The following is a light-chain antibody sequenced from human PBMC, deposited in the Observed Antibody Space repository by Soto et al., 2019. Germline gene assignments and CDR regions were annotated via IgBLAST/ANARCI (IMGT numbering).Light chain of an antibody. V-gene: IGKV3-20*01. CDR1: QSVISTY. Sequence: EIGLTQTKGTLSLSHGERATLSCRAIQSVISTYLAWYQQKPGQAPRLLIYGASSRATGIPDRFSGSGSGTDFTLTISRLDPEDFAVHYCQQDTSWPPIRFGEGTRLEIK. CDR2: GAS. CDR3: QQDTSWPPIR. J-gene: IGKJ5*01.